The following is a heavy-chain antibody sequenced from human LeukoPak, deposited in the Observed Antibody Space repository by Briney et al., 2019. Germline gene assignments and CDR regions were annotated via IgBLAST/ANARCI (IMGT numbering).Heavy chain of an antibody. Sequence: GGSLRLSCVASGFTFTSYAMNWVRQAPGKGLEWVAVISYDGSNKYYADSVKGRFTISRDNVKNSLHLQMNSLRAEDTALYLCAGGDRNGWYFNYWGQGTLVTVSS. CDR3: AGGDRNGWYFNY. CDR2: ISYDGSNK. D-gene: IGHD6-19*01. J-gene: IGHJ4*02. V-gene: IGHV3-30*03. CDR1: GFTFTSYA.